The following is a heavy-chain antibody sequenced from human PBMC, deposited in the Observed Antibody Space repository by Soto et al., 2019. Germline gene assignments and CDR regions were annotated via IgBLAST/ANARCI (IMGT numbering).Heavy chain of an antibody. V-gene: IGHV4-34*01. CDR1: GGSFSGYY. J-gene: IGHJ6*02. CDR3: ARDFPPTYYYGSGSYYYYYYGMDV. D-gene: IGHD3-10*01. Sequence: SETLSLTCAVYGGSFSGYYWSWIRQPPGKGLEWIGEINHSGSTNYNPSLKSRVTISVDTSKNQFSLKLSSVTAADTAVYYCARDFPPTYYYGSGSYYYYYYGMDVWGQGTTVTVSS. CDR2: INHSGST.